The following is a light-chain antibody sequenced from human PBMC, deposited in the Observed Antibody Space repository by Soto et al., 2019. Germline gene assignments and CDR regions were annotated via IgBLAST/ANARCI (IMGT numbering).Light chain of an antibody. CDR2: GAS. J-gene: IGKJ1*01. Sequence: EIVLTQSPGTLSFSPGERATLSCRASQSVSSNYITWYQQKPGQAPRRLIFGASSRATGIPDRFSGSGSGKDFTLTISRLEPEDFAVYYSQQYGRSPSTSGHGSKVDIX. V-gene: IGKV3-20*01. CDR1: QSVSSNY. CDR3: QQYGRSPST.